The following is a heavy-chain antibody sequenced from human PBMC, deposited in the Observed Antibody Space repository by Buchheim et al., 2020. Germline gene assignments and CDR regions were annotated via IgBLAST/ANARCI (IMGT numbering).Heavy chain of an antibody. V-gene: IGHV4-61*01. CDR2: IYYTGST. CDR3: ARRSRTNGFDP. CDR1: GGSVSSGSYY. J-gene: IGHJ5*02. Sequence: QVQLQESGPGLVKPSETLSLTCTVSGGSVSSGSYYWSWIRQPPGKGLEWIGYIYYTGSTNYNPSLKIRVTLSVDPSKNQFSLKRSSGTAADTAVYYCARRSRTNGFDPWGQGTL.